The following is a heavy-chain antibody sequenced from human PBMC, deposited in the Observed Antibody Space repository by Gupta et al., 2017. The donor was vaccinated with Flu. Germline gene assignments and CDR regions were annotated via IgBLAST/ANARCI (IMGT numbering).Heavy chain of an antibody. D-gene: IGHD1-26*01. Sequence: EVQLVESGGGVVQPGGSLRLSCVASGLSFSTYWISWVRQAPGKGLEWVANMKPDGGERYYVASVKGRFTISRDNAQNSLYLQMNSLRAEDTAVYYCAALGATLDFWGRGTLVTGSS. CDR3: AALGATLDF. V-gene: IGHV3-7*01. J-gene: IGHJ4*02. CDR2: MKPDGGER. CDR1: GLSFSTYW.